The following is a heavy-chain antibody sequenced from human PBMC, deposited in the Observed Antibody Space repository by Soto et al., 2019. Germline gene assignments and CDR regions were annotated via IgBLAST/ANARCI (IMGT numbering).Heavy chain of an antibody. Sequence: PGGSLRLSCTASGFTFGDYAMSWFRQAPGKGLEWVGFIRSKAYGGTTEYAASVKGRFTISRDDSKSIAYLQMNSLKTEDTAVYYCTRGPPEPHYGSGSTYGMDVWGQGTKVTVSS. CDR2: IRSKAYGGTT. CDR3: TRGPPEPHYGSGSTYGMDV. J-gene: IGHJ6*02. D-gene: IGHD3-10*01. CDR1: GFTFGDYA. V-gene: IGHV3-49*03.